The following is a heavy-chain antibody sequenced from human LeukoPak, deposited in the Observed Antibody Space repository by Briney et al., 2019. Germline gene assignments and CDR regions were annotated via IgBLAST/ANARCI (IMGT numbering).Heavy chain of an antibody. Sequence: GGSLRLSCAASGFTFSSYAMHWVRQAPGKGLEYVSAISSNGGSTYYANSVKGRFTISRDNSKNTLYLQMNSLRAEDTAVYYCAKDYSSGYYYNAFDIWGQGTMVTVSS. CDR2: ISSNGGST. CDR1: GFTFSSYA. V-gene: IGHV3-64*01. J-gene: IGHJ3*02. D-gene: IGHD3-22*01. CDR3: AKDYSSGYYYNAFDI.